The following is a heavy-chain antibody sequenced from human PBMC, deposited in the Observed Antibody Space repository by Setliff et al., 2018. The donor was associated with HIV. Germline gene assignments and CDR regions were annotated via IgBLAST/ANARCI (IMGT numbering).Heavy chain of an antibody. CDR3: ARDHGILTGYYTDH. CDR2: ISPYNGNT. J-gene: IGHJ4*02. Sequence: ASVKVSCKASGYTFTNFGISWVRQAPGQGLEWMGWISPYNGNTKYAQKFQGRVTMTTDTSASTAYMELRSLRSDDTAVYYWARDHGILTGYYTDHWGQGTLGTVSS. V-gene: IGHV1-18*01. D-gene: IGHD3-9*01. CDR1: GYTFTNFG.